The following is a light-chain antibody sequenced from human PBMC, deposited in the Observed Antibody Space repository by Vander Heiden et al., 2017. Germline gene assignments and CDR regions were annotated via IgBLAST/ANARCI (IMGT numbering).Light chain of an antibody. V-gene: IGKV1-9*01. CDR1: QSIAGQ. J-gene: IGKJ4*01. CDR2: AAS. Sequence: DIQLTQSPSFLSASVGDRVTITCRASQSIAGQLAWYQQKSGKAPKLLIYAASTLQSWVPSGLSGSGSGTEFTLTISSLQPEDFATYYCQQFNSYPYTFGGGTKLEIK. CDR3: QQFNSYPYT.